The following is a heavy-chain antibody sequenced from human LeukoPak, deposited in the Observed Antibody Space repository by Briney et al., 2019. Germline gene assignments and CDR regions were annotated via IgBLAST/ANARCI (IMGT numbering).Heavy chain of an antibody. J-gene: IGHJ4*02. Sequence: GASVKVSCKASGYTFTGYYIHWVRQAPGQGLEWMGWINPNSGGTNYAQKFQGRVTMTRDMSTSTVYMELSSLRSEDTAVYYCARGWFGEPTIDYWGQGTLVTVSS. D-gene: IGHD3-10*01. CDR1: GYTFTGYY. V-gene: IGHV1-2*02. CDR2: INPNSGGT. CDR3: ARGWFGEPTIDY.